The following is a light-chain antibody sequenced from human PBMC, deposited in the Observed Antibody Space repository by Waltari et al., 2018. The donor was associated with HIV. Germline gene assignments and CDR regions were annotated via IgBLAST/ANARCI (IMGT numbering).Light chain of an antibody. CDR3: CSYAGSSTLL. CDR2: DVS. Sequence: QSALTQPASVSGSPGQSITISCTGASSDVGGFKYVSWYQHHPGKAPKLMIYDVSERTSWVSNRCSGSKSGNTASLTSSGLQAEDEADYYCCSYAGSSTLLFGGGTKVTVL. V-gene: IGLV2-23*02. J-gene: IGLJ3*02. CDR1: SSDVGGFKY.